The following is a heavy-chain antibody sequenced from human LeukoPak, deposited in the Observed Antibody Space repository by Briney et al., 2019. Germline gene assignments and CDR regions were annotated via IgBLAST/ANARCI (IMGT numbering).Heavy chain of an antibody. D-gene: IGHD3-3*01. CDR2: ISTKKEGQTT. CDR1: GFIFGNEW. Sequence: TGGSLRLSCAASGFIFGNEWARWVRQAPGKGLEWVGRISTKKEGQTTDYGAPVKGRFLISRDDSKNTVYLQMDSLKTDDTGVYFCTRGHYTSLWGQGTQVTVSA. J-gene: IGHJ4*02. CDR3: TRGHYTSL. V-gene: IGHV3-15*01.